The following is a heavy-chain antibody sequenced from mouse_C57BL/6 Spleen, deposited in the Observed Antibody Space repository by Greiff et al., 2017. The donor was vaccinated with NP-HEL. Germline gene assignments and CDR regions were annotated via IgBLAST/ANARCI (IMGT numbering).Heavy chain of an antibody. CDR1: GFTFSNYW. V-gene: IGHV6-3*01. CDR3: TGSLGRAY. CDR2: IRLKSDNYAT. J-gene: IGHJ3*01. D-gene: IGHD4-1*01. Sequence: EVKLMESGGGLVQPGGSMKLSCVASGFTFSNYWMNWVRQSPEKGLEWVAQIRLKSDNYATHYAESVKGRFTISRDDSKSSVYLQMNNLRAEDTGIYYCTGSLGRAYWGQGTLVTVSA.